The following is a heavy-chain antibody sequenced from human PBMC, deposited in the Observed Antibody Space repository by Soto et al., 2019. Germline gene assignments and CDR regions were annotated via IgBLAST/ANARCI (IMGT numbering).Heavy chain of an antibody. D-gene: IGHD4-17*01. J-gene: IGHJ3*02. CDR1: GFTFSNYV. CDR3: ARGGTTVVTDDAFDI. Sequence: GGSLRLSCAASGFTFSNYVMSWVRQAPGKGLEWVSSISGSGDNTYYADSVKGRFTISRDNSKNTLYLQMNSLRAEDTAVYYCARGGTTVVTDDAFDIWGQGTMVTVSS. V-gene: IGHV3-23*01. CDR2: ISGSGDNT.